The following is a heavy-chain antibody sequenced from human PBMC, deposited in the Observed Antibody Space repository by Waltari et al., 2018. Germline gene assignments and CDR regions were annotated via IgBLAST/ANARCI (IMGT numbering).Heavy chain of an antibody. V-gene: IGHV3-74*01. CDR3: VLYSSEFLGDL. CDR1: GFRFSDYW. D-gene: IGHD3-22*01. J-gene: IGHJ4*02. Sequence: EMQLVESGGGLVQPGGSLRLSCAASGFRFSDYWMHWVRQAPEKGLVSDAHINLDGRIKNYADSVKGRFTISRDNAENTLFLQMNSLRVEDTGVYYCVLYSSEFLGDLWGQGTLVTVSS. CDR2: INLDGRIK.